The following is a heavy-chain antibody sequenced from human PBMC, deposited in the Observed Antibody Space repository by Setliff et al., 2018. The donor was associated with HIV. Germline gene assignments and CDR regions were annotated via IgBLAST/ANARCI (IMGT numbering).Heavy chain of an antibody. D-gene: IGHD5-12*01. V-gene: IGHV4-59*08. CDR2: VFYTGFA. CDR3: ARQVSIPGVAITPVDY. CDR1: GDSIRGYY. Sequence: SETLSLTCTVSGDSIRGYYWSWIRLPPGKGLEWMGYVFYTGFAAYNPSLKSRLTISVDTSKSQFSLRLTSVTAADTAIYYCARQVSIPGVAITPVDYWGQGALVTVSS. J-gene: IGHJ4*02.